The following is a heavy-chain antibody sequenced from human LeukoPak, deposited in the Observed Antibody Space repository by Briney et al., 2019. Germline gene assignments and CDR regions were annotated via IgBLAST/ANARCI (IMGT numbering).Heavy chain of an antibody. CDR2: IYYSGST. D-gene: IGHD2-2*01. V-gene: IGHV4-30-4*01. CDR3: ARTYCSSTSCYEAYFDY. CDR1: GGSISSGDYY. Sequence: PSETLSLTCTVSGGSISSGDYYWSWIRQPPGKGLEWIGYIYYSGSTYYNPSLKSRFTISVDTSKNQFSLKLSSVTAADTAVYYCARTYCSSTSCYEAYFDYWGQGTLVTVSS. J-gene: IGHJ4*02.